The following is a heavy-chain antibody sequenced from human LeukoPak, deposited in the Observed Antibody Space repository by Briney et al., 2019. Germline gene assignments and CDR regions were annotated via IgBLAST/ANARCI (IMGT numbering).Heavy chain of an antibody. J-gene: IGHJ4*02. CDR1: GGSISSGSYY. D-gene: IGHD2-21*01. V-gene: IGHV4-61*02. CDR2: IYTSGST. CDR3: ARDPRKGCGGDCYHSGI. Sequence: SQTLSLTCTVSGGSISSGSYYWSWIRQPAGKGLEWIGRIYTSGSTNYNPSLKSRVTISVDTSKNQFSLKLSSVTAADTAVYYCARDPRKGCGGDCYHSGIWGQGTLVTVSS.